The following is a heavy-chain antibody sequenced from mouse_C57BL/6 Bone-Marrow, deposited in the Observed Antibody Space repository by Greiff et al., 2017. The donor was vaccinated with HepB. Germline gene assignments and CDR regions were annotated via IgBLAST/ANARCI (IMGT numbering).Heavy chain of an antibody. CDR1: GYTFTSYW. J-gene: IGHJ1*03. D-gene: IGHD4-1*01. Sequence: VQLQQSGTVLARPGASVKMSCKPSGYTFTSYWMHWVKQRPGQGLEWIGAIYPGNSDTSYNQKFKGKAKLTAVTSASTAYMELSSLTNEDSAVYYCTRSRIRTGHFDVWGTGTTVTVSS. V-gene: IGHV1-5*01. CDR2: IYPGNSDT. CDR3: TRSRIRTGHFDV.